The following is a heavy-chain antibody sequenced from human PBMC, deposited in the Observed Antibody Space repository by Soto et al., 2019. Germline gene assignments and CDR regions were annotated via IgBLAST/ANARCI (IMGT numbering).Heavy chain of an antibody. CDR1: GFSLSTTAVG. V-gene: IGHV2-5*01. CDR2: IYWNDDK. J-gene: IGHJ4*02. CDR3: GPWGYSNAWSDY. Sequence: QITLKESGPTLVKPTEALTLTCTVSGFSLSTTAVGVGWVRQPPGKALEWLGLIYWNDDKRYSPSLKDRLTITKDTSKNQVVLTMTNMDPVDTATYYCGPWGYSNAWSDYWGQGTLVTVSS. D-gene: IGHD6-19*01.